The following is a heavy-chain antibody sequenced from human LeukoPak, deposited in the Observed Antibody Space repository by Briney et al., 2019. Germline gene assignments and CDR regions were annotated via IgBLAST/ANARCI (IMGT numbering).Heavy chain of an antibody. Sequence: SETLSLTCSVSGDSLNGYYWNWIRQPPGKGLEWIGYIYTSGSTNYNPSLKSRVTISVDTSKNQFSLKLSSVTAADTAVYYCARHMYYYYMDVWGKGTTVTVSS. V-gene: IGHV4-4*09. J-gene: IGHJ6*03. CDR3: ARHMYYYYMDV. CDR1: GDSLNGYY. CDR2: IYTSGST.